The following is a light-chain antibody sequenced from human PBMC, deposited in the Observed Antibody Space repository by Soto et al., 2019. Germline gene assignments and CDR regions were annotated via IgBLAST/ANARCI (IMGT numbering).Light chain of an antibody. CDR1: TSKIGNNF. V-gene: IGLV1-51*01. CDR3: GTWDSSLTAVV. J-gene: IGLJ2*01. Sequence: QSVLTQPPSVSAAPGQQVTISCSGSTSKIGNNFVSWYQQLPGTAPKLLIYDNHKRPSGVPDRFSGSKSGTSATLGITGLQTGDEADYYCGTWDSSLTAVVFGGGTKLTVL. CDR2: DNH.